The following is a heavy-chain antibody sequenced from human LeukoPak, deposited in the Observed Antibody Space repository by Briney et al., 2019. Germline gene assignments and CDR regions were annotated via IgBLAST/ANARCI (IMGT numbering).Heavy chain of an antibody. CDR3: SSVVVVPAALVWDAFDI. CDR1: GYSISSGYY. D-gene: IGHD2-2*01. Sequence: ASETLSLTCAVSGYSISSGYYWGWIRQPPGKGLEWIGSIYHSGSTYYNPSLKSRVTISVDTSKNQFPLKLSSVTAADTAVYYCSSVVVVPAALVWDAFDIWGQGTMVTVSS. J-gene: IGHJ3*02. CDR2: IYHSGST. V-gene: IGHV4-38-2*01.